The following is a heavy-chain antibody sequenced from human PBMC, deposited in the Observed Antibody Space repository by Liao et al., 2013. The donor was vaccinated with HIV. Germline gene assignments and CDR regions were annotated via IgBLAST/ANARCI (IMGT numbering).Heavy chain of an antibody. D-gene: IGHD7-27*01. Sequence: QLQLQESGPGLVKPSETLSLTCTVSGGSISSSSYYWGWIRQPPGKGLEWIGSIYTSGSTNYNPSLKSRVTMSVDTSKNQFSLKLSSVTAADTAVYYCAKSWGSSDYWGQGTLVTVSS. J-gene: IGHJ4*02. CDR3: AKSWGSSDY. V-gene: IGHV4-39*07. CDR1: GGSISSSSYY. CDR2: IYTSGST.